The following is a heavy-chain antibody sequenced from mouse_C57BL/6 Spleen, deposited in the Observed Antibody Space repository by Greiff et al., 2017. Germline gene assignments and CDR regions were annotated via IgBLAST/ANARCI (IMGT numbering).Heavy chain of an antibody. CDR1: GYTFTSYW. Sequence: QVQLQQPGAELVKPGASVKLSCKASGYTFTSYWMHWVKQRPGQGLEWIGMIHPNSGSTNYNEKFNSKATLTVDKSASTAYMQLSSLTSEDSAVYYCARENYDSNWAMDYWGQGTSVTVSS. CDR2: IHPNSGST. V-gene: IGHV1-64*01. D-gene: IGHD2-4*01. J-gene: IGHJ4*01. CDR3: ARENYDSNWAMDY.